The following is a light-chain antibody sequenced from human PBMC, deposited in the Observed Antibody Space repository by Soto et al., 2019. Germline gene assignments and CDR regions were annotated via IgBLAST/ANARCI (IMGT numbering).Light chain of an antibody. CDR2: EAT. J-gene: IGLJ3*02. V-gene: IGLV2-23*01. CDR3: CAYTSSGTLV. Sequence: QSALTQPASVSGSPEQSITISCTGTSSAVGSYNLVSWYQQHPGKAPKVMIYEATKRPSGVSNRFSGSKSGNTASLTISGLQAEDEADYYCCAYTSSGTLVFGGGTKLTVL. CDR1: SSAVGSYNL.